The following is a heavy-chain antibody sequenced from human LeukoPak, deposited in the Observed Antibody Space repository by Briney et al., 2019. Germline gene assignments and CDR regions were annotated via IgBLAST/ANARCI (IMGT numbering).Heavy chain of an antibody. CDR1: GFTFSDYA. CDR3: ARSVPDYTRFDY. Sequence: PGGSLRLSCVASGFTFSDYAMNWVRMAPGKGLEWVSTFKIKYHQVYYAESVRGRFTISTDNSRNTVFLQMNSLRADDTALYYCARSVPDYTRFDYWGQGALVTVSS. CDR2: FKIKYHQV. D-gene: IGHD4-11*01. J-gene: IGHJ4*02. V-gene: IGHV3-23*05.